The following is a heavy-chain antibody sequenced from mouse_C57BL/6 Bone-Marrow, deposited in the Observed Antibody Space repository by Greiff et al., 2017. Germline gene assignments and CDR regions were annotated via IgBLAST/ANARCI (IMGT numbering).Heavy chain of an antibody. J-gene: IGHJ2*01. CDR1: GYTFTSYW. CDR3: ARGAY. V-gene: IGHV1-69*01. Sequence: QVQLQQPGAELVMPGASVKLSCKASGYTFTSYWMHWVKQRPGQGLEWIGEIDPSDSYTNYNQKFKGKSTLTVDKSSSPAYMRRSSLTSEDSAVYYCARGAYWGQGTTLTVSS. CDR2: IDPSDSYT.